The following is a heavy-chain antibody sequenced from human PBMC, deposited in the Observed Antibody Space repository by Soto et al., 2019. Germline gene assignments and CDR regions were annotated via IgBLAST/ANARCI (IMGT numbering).Heavy chain of an antibody. D-gene: IGHD6-13*01. V-gene: IGHV1-24*01. J-gene: IGHJ4*02. CDR1: GYTLTELS. CDR2: FDPEDGET. Sequence: ASLKVCCKFSGYTLTELSMHWVRHAPGKGLEWMGGFDPEDGETIYAQKFQVRVTMTEDTSTDTAYMELSSLRSEDTAVYYCATSRGAAAGPFDYWGQGTLVTVSS. CDR3: ATSRGAAAGPFDY.